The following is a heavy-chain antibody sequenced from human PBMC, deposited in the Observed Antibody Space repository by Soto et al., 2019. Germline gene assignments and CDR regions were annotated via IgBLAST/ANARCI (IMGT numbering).Heavy chain of an antibody. V-gene: IGHV3-21*01. D-gene: IGHD5-12*01. CDR2: ISSSSSYI. Sequence: PGGSLRLSCAASGFTFSSYSMNWVRQAPGKGLEWVSSISSSSSYIYYADSVKGRFTISRDNAKNSLYLQMNSLRAEDTAVYYCARVANVATIPLYFDYWGQGTLVTVSS. CDR1: GFTFSSYS. CDR3: ARVANVATIPLYFDY. J-gene: IGHJ4*02.